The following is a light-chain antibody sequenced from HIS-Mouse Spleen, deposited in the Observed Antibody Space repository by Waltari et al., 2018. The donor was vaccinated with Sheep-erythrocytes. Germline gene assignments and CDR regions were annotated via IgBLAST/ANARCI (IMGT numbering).Light chain of an antibody. CDR3: QAWDSSTAVV. CDR2: QDS. V-gene: IGLV3-1*01. J-gene: IGLJ2*01. Sequence: SYELTQPPSVSVSPGQTASITCSGDKLGDKYACWYQQQPGQSPVLVIYQDSKRPSVIPERFSGSNSGNTATLTISGTQAMDEADYYCQAWDSSTAVVFGGGTKLTVL. CDR1: KLGDKY.